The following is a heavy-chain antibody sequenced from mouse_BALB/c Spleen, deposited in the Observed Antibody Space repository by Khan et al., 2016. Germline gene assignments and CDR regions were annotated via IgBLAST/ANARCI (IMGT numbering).Heavy chain of an antibody. CDR2: IRSKSNNYAT. J-gene: IGHJ4*01. CDR1: GFTFNTYA. Sequence: EVELVESGGGLVQPKGSLKLSCAASGFTFNTYAMNWVRQAPGKGLEWVARIRSKSNNYATYYADSVKDRFTISRDDSQSMLYLQMNNLKTEDTARYYCVRHPYGGYAMDYWGQGTSVTVSS. V-gene: IGHV10-1*02. D-gene: IGHD1-1*01. CDR3: VRHPYGGYAMDY.